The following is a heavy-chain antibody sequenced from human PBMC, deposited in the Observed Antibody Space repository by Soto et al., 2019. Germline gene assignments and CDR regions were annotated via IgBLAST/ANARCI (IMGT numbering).Heavy chain of an antibody. CDR1: GYTFTSYG. CDR2: ISAYNGNT. D-gene: IGHD3-22*01. V-gene: IGHV1-18*04. J-gene: IGHJ4*02. Sequence: GASVKVSCKASGYTFTSYGISWVRQAPGQGLEWMGWISAYNGNTNYAQKLQGRVTMTTDTSTSTAYMELRSLRSDDTAVYYCARRVPPEYDSSDTFDYWGQGTLVTVSS. CDR3: ARRVPPEYDSSDTFDY.